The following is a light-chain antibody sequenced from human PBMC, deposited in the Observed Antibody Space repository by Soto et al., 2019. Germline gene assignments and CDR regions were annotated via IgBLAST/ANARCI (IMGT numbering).Light chain of an antibody. CDR3: SSYTSSSTLLYV. V-gene: IGLV2-14*01. J-gene: IGLJ1*01. CDR2: DVS. Sequence: QSVLTQPASVSGSPGQSITISCTGTSSDVGGYNYVSWYQQHPGKAPKLMINDVSNRPSGVSNRFSGSKSGNTASLTISGLQAEDEADYYCSSYTSSSTLLYVFGTGTKVTVL. CDR1: SSDVGGYNY.